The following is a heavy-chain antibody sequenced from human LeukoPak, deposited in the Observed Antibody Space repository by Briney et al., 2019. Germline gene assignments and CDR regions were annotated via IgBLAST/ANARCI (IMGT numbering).Heavy chain of an antibody. D-gene: IGHD3-10*01. CDR3: VKDRLYYGSGDFDH. J-gene: IGHJ4*02. CDR2: IGTSGETT. Sequence: GGSLRLSCTASGFTFSSYAMSWVRQAPGKGLEWVSAIGTSGETTYYANSVKGRFTISRDSFKNTLYLQMSSLRAEDTAVYYCVKDRLYYGSGDFDHWGQGTQVTVSS. CDR1: GFTFSSYA. V-gene: IGHV3-23*01.